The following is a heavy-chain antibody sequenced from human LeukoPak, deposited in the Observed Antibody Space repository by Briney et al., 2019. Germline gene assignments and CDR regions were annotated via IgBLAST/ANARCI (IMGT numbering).Heavy chain of an antibody. J-gene: IGHJ4*02. CDR3: EVSPQLWPYFDY. CDR1: GFTVSSNY. Sequence: HPGGSLRLSCAASGFTVSSNYMSWVRQAPGKGLEWVSVICSGGSTYYADSVKGRFTISRDNSKNTLYLQMNSLRAEDTAVYYCEVSPQLWPYFDYWVQGTLVTVSS. D-gene: IGHD5-18*01. CDR2: ICSGGST. V-gene: IGHV3-66*01.